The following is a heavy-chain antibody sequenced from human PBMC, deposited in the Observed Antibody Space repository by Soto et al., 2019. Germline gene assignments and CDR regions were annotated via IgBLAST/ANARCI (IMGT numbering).Heavy chain of an antibody. CDR3: ARAVRGSYYSPWYYGMDV. CDR2: IYYSGST. D-gene: IGHD1-26*01. CDR1: GGSISSYY. J-gene: IGHJ6*02. Sequence: KTSETLSLTCTVSGGSISSYYWSWIRQPPGKGLEWIGYIYYSGSTNYNPSLKSRVTISVDTSKNQFSLKLSSVTAADTAVYYCARAVRGSYYSPWYYGMDVWGQGTTVTVSS. V-gene: IGHV4-59*01.